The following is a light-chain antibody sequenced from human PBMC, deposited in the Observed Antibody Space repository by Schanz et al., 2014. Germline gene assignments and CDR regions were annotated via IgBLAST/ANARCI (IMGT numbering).Light chain of an antibody. CDR2: DVS. CDR3: CSYAGTYSVV. Sequence: QSALTQPASVSGSPGQSITISCTGTSSDVGGYKYVSWFQQDPGKAPKVIISDVSDRPSGVSDRFSGSKSGNTASLTISGLQAEDEADYYCCSYAGTYSVVFGGGTKLTVL. CDR1: SSDVGGYKY. V-gene: IGLV2-14*01. J-gene: IGLJ2*01.